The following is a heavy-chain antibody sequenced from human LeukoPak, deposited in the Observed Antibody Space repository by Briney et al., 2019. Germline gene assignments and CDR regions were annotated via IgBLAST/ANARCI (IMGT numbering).Heavy chain of an antibody. CDR3: ERSKYGSGSYYFNWFDP. Sequence: SETLSLTCAVYGGSFSGYYWSWIRQPPGKGLEWIGEINHSGSTNYNPSLKSRVTISVDTSKNQFSLKLSSVTAADTAVYYCERSKYGSGSYYFNWFDPWGQGTLVTVSS. D-gene: IGHD3-10*01. J-gene: IGHJ5*02. CDR1: GGSFSGYY. CDR2: INHSGST. V-gene: IGHV4-34*01.